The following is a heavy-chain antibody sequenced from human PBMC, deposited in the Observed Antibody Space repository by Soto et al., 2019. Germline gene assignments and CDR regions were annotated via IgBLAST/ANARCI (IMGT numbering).Heavy chain of an antibody. V-gene: IGHV4-34*01. Sequence: SETLSLTCAVYGGSFRGYYWRWIRQPPGKGLEWIGEINHGGSTNYNPSLKNRVTMSVDPSRNQFSLKLRSVTAADTAVYYCAGDLHDGDYGAALVWGPGTLVTVFS. CDR3: AGDLHDGDYGAALV. D-gene: IGHD4-17*01. CDR2: INHGGST. CDR1: GGSFRGYY. J-gene: IGHJ4*02.